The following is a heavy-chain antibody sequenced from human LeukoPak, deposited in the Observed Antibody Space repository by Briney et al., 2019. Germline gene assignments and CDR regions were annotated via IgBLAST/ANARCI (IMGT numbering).Heavy chain of an antibody. CDR3: ARSRGQSDSRPPLDN. D-gene: IGHD5-18*01. Sequence: SETLSLTCTVSGGSINNFYWSWIRQPPGKGLEWIANINYSGRTNYNPSLKSRVTISVDTSKNQFSLKLSSVTAADTAMYYCARSRGQSDSRPPLDNWGQGTLVTASS. CDR2: INYSGRT. V-gene: IGHV4-59*01. J-gene: IGHJ4*02. CDR1: GGSINNFY.